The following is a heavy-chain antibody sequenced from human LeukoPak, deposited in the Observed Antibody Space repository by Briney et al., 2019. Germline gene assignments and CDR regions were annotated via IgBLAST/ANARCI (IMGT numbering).Heavy chain of an antibody. CDR1: GYTFSNYY. CDR2: IYPFDSET. D-gene: IGHD2-15*01. Sequence: GESLKISCRGSGYTFSNYYIAWVRQMPGKGLEWMGIIYPFDSETTYSPSFQGQVTFSVDNSISTAYMQWHTLKASDPAIFYCARPLYYCSVCSPKYWYFDLWGRGTLVTVSS. V-gene: IGHV5-51*01. CDR3: ARPLYYCSVCSPKYWYFDL. J-gene: IGHJ2*01.